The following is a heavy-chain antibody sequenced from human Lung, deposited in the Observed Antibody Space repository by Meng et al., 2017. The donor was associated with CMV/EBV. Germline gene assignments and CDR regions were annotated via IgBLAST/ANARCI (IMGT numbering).Heavy chain of an antibody. Sequence: GGSLRLSCIASGFTFNTYGMHWVRQAPGKGLEWVAFIRSDGHQTYYADSVKGRFAVSRDNSKNTLYLRMTSLRAGDTAVYFCAKDLVDYYFDSWGQGTLVTGSS. J-gene: IGHJ4*02. D-gene: IGHD5-12*01. CDR1: GFTFNTYG. V-gene: IGHV3-30*02. CDR3: AKDLVDYYFDS. CDR2: IRSDGHQT.